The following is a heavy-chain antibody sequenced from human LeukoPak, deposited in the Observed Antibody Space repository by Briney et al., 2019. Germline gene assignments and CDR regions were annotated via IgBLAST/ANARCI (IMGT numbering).Heavy chain of an antibody. Sequence: GGSLRLSCAASGFTFSSYWMHWVRQAPGKGLVGVSRINTDGSSTTYADSVKGRFTISRDNSKNTLYLQMNSLRAEDTAVYYCAKATNNLPRYCSGGSCLYNWFDPWGQGTLVTVSS. J-gene: IGHJ5*02. CDR2: INTDGSST. D-gene: IGHD2-15*01. CDR3: AKATNNLPRYCSGGSCLYNWFDP. V-gene: IGHV3-74*01. CDR1: GFTFSSYW.